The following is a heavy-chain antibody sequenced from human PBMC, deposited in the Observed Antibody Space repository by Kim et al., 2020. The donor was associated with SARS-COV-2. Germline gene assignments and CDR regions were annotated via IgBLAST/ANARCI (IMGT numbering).Heavy chain of an antibody. V-gene: IGHV4-39*01. CDR3: ARRGDSSGYYYVGYYYYGMDV. CDR2: IYYSGST. CDR1: GGSISSSSYY. Sequence: SETLSLTCTVSGGSISSSSYYWGWIRQPPGKGLEWIGSIYYSGSTYYNPSLKSRVTISVDTSKNQFSLKLSSVTAADTAVYYCARRGDSSGYYYVGYYYYGMDVWGQGTTVTVSS. D-gene: IGHD3-22*01. J-gene: IGHJ6*02.